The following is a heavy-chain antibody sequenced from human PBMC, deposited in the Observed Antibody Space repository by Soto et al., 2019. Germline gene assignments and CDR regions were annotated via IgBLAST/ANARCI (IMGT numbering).Heavy chain of an antibody. J-gene: IGHJ5*02. V-gene: IGHV2-5*02. Sequence: QINLIESGPTLVKPAQTLTLTCTFSGFSLSTSGAAVGWVRQPPVRALEWLALTYWDGDKRYNASLGNRLTITTDTSINQVLLTLTNVDPADTATYYCAHRATMTIFGLIIDNAIWFDPWGQGTRVIFSS. D-gene: IGHD3-3*01. CDR3: AHRATMTIFGLIIDNAIWFDP. CDR1: GFSLSTSGAA. CDR2: TYWDGDK.